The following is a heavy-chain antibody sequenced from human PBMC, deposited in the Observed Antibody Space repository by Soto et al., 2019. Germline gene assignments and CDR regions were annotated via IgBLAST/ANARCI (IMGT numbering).Heavy chain of an antibody. V-gene: IGHV3-23*01. Sequence: EVQVLESGGGLVQPGGSLRLSCAASGFMSWVRQAPGKGLEWVSAISDYGANTYYVDSVKSRFTISRDNAKNTLYLQMNSLRAEDTAVYYCAKGFSGHYYDFRGQGTLVTVSS. CDR1: GF. CDR3: AKGFSGHYYDF. D-gene: IGHD3-22*01. CDR2: ISDYGANT. J-gene: IGHJ4*02.